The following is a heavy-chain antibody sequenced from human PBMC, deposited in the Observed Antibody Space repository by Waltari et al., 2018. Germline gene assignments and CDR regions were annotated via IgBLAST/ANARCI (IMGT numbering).Heavy chain of an antibody. D-gene: IGHD3-10*01. CDR3: ATYPRDPGSGSLPSY. CDR1: GYTFTGYY. Sequence: QVQLVQSGAEVKKPGASVKVSCKASGYTFTGYYMHWVRQAPGQGIEWMGRINPNSGGTNDAQNFQGRGTMTRDTSISTAYMELSRLSSDDTAVYYCATYPRDPGSGSLPSYWGQGTLVTVSS. J-gene: IGHJ4*02. V-gene: IGHV1-2*06. CDR2: INPNSGGT.